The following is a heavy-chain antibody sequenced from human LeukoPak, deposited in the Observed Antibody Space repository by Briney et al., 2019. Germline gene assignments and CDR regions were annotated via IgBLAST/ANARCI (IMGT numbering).Heavy chain of an antibody. J-gene: IGHJ4*02. Sequence: GGSLRLSCAASGFTFSSYWMSWVRQAPGKGLEWVANLKQDGSEKYYVDSVKGRFTISRDNAKNSLYLQMNSLRAEDTAVYYCASPPIAVAGWYYFDYWGQGTLVTVSS. CDR2: LKQDGSEK. V-gene: IGHV3-7*01. D-gene: IGHD6-19*01. CDR1: GFTFSSYW. CDR3: ASPPIAVAGWYYFDY.